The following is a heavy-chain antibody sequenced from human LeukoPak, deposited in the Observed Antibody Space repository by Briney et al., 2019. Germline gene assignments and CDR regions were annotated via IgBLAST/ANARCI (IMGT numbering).Heavy chain of an antibody. CDR2: IIPIFGTA. Sequence: SVKVSCKASGGTFSSYAISWVRQAPGQGLEWMGGIIPIFGTANYAQKFQGRVTITADESTSAAYMELSSLRSEDTAVYYCARAHTGPYDSSGYYYAWGQGTLVTVSS. V-gene: IGHV1-69*13. CDR1: GGTFSSYA. D-gene: IGHD3-22*01. J-gene: IGHJ5*02. CDR3: ARAHTGPYDSSGYYYA.